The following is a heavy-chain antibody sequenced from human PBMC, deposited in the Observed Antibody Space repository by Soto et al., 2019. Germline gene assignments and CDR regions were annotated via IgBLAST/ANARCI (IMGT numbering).Heavy chain of an antibody. Sequence: LRLSCAASGFTFSSYAMSWVRQAPGKGLEWVSDISGSGGSTYYADSVKGRFTISRENSKNTLYLQMKSLRAEDTAVYYCAKDPLALAAGFFDSWGQGILVTVSS. V-gene: IGHV3-23*01. D-gene: IGHD6-19*01. CDR3: AKDPLALAAGFFDS. J-gene: IGHJ4*02. CDR2: ISGSGGST. CDR1: GFTFSSYA.